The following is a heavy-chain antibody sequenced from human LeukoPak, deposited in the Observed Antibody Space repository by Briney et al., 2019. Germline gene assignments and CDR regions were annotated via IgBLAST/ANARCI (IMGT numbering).Heavy chain of an antibody. CDR1: GFTFSDHS. V-gene: IGHV3-72*01. D-gene: IGHD3-16*01. CDR2: ILNKANSYTT. CDR3: TGLIMDV. J-gene: IGHJ6*03. Sequence: GGSLRLSCAASGFTFSDHSMDWVRQAPGKGLEWVGRILNKANSYTTHYAASVKGRFTTSRDDSKNSLSLQMNSLKPEDTAVYYCTGLIMDVWGKGTTVAVSS.